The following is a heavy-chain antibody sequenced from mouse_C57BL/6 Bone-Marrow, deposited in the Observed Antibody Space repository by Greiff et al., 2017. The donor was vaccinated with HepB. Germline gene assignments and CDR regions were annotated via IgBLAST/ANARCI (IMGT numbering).Heavy chain of an antibody. Sequence: QVQLQQSGPELVKPGASVKLSCKASGYTFPSYDINWVKQRPGQGLEWVGWIYPRDGSTKYNEKFKGKATLTVDTSSSTAYMELHSLTSEDSAVYFCASYYGSSYSAWFAYWGQGTLVTVSA. CDR2: IYPRDGST. CDR3: ASYYGSSYSAWFAY. V-gene: IGHV1-85*01. CDR1: GYTFPSYD. D-gene: IGHD1-1*01. J-gene: IGHJ3*01.